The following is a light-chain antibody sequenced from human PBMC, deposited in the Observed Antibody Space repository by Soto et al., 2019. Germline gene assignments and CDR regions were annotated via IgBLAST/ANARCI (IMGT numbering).Light chain of an antibody. CDR2: GAS. Sequence: EIVMTQSPATLSVSPGERATLSCRASQSVSSNLVWYQQKPGQAPRLLIYGASTRATGIPARFSGSGSGTEFTLTIKSLQSEDFAVYYCQQYNNWPPGTFGRGTKVEIK. J-gene: IGKJ1*01. CDR3: QQYNNWPPGT. CDR1: QSVSSN. V-gene: IGKV3-15*01.